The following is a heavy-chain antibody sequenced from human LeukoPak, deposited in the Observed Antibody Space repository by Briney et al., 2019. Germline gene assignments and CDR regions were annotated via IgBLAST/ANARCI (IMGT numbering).Heavy chain of an antibody. J-gene: IGHJ4*02. CDR1: GFTFSSYG. Sequence: GGSLRLSCAASGFTFSSYGKHWVRQAPGKGLEWVAVIWYDGSNEYYADSVKSRFTISRDNSKNTLYLQMNSLRAEDTAVYYCARVTSSSGLDYWGQGTLVTVSS. CDR2: IWYDGSNE. D-gene: IGHD6-19*01. V-gene: IGHV3-33*01. CDR3: ARVTSSSGLDY.